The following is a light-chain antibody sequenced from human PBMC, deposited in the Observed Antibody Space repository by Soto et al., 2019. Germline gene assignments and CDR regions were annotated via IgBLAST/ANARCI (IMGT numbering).Light chain of an antibody. CDR2: DAS. V-gene: IGKV1-33*01. CDR3: QQYANLPQGLS. J-gene: IGKJ4*01. CDR1: QDISNY. Sequence: EIQMTQSPSSLSASVGDRVTITCQASQDISNYLNWHQHKPGKAPKLLIYDASNLETGVPSRFSGGGSGTHFTFTISSLQPEDIAIYYCQQYANLPQGLSFGGGTRVEIK.